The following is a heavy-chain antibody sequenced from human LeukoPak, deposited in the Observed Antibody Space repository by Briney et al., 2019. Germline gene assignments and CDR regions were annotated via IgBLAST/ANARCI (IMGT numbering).Heavy chain of an antibody. D-gene: IGHD3-16*02. V-gene: IGHV1-2*02. CDR1: GYTFTGYY. CDR3: ARLHFTFGGVIARDF. CDR2: INPNSGGT. Sequence: ASVKVSCKASGYTFTGYYMHWVRQAPGQGLEWMGWINPNSGGTNYAQKFQGRVTMTRDTSISTAYMELSRLRSDDTAVYYCARLHFTFGGVIARDFWGQGTLVTVSS. J-gene: IGHJ4*02.